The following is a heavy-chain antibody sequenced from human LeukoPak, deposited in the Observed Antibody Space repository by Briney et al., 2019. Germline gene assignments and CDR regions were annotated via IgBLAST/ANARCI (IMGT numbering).Heavy chain of an antibody. CDR3: ARGNNVLMVTGCFDY. D-gene: IGHD2-8*01. V-gene: IGHV3-30-3*01. J-gene: IGHJ4*02. CDR1: GFTFSNYD. CDR2: ISHDGNNK. Sequence: PAESLRLSCAASGFTFSNYDMHWVRQAPGKGLEGVAVISHDGNNKDFADSVKGRFTISRDNSKNTLYLQMNSLRAEDTAVYYCARGNNVLMVTGCFDYRGQGTLVSVST.